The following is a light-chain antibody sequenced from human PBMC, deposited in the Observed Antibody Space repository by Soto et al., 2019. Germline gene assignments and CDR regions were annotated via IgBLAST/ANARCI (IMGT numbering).Light chain of an antibody. J-gene: IGKJ1*01. CDR1: QSLNSFF. V-gene: IGKV3-20*01. CDR2: GSS. CDR3: QQYDSSPRT. Sequence: EIVLTQSPGTLSLSPGERATLSGRASQSLNSFFLAWYQQKSGQAPRLLIYGSSHSASGIPDRFSGSGSGTDFTLTISRLDPEDFAVYYCQQYDSSPRTFGQGTKVEVK.